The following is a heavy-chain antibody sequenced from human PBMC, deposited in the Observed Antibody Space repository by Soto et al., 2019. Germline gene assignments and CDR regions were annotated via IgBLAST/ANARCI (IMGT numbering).Heavy chain of an antibody. Sequence: SVKVSCKASGYTFTSYGISWVRQAPGQGLEWMGWIIPFFGTANYAQKLQGRVTMTADKSTSTAYMELSSLRSEDTAVYYRARDLYSSSWYSDYYYYGMDVWGQGTTVTVSS. D-gene: IGHD6-13*01. V-gene: IGHV1-69*06. J-gene: IGHJ6*02. CDR2: IIPFFGTA. CDR3: ARDLYSSSWYSDYYYYGMDV. CDR1: GYTFTSYG.